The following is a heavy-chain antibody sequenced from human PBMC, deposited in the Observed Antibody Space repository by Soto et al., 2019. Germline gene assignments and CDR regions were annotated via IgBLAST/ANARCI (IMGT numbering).Heavy chain of an antibody. D-gene: IGHD3-16*01. Sequence: ASVKVSCKASGYTFTSYAMHWVRQAPGQRLEWMGWINAGNGNTKYSQKFQGRVTITRDTSASTAYMELSSLRSEDTAVYYCARTLGQYYDYVWGAKGSYYFDYWGQGTLVTVPS. CDR3: ARTLGQYYDYVWGAKGSYYFDY. CDR1: GYTFTSYA. V-gene: IGHV1-3*01. J-gene: IGHJ4*02. CDR2: INAGNGNT.